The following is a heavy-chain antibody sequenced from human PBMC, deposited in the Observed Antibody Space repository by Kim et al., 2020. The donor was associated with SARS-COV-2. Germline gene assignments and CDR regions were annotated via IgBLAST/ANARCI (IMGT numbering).Heavy chain of an antibody. Sequence: ASVKVSCKASGYTFASYFMHWVRQAPGQGLEWMGMINPNGGSTTYAQKFQARITMTRDTSTTTVYMELSSLRSEDTAVYYCARETIVTAIPWFDPWGQGTLVTVSA. J-gene: IGHJ5*02. CDR1: GYTFASYF. CDR3: ARETIVTAIPWFDP. D-gene: IGHD2-21*02. CDR2: INPNGGST. V-gene: IGHV1-46*01.